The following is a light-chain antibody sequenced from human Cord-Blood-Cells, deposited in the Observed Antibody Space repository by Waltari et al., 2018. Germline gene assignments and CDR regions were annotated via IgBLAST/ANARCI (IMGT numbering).Light chain of an antibody. J-gene: IGKJ1*01. CDR1: QSISSS. CDR3: QQGYET. CDR2: AAF. Sequence: DIQMTQSPSSLSASVGDSVLINCRASQSISSSLNWYQQKPGKAPKLQIYAAFIVQSGVPARVSGSGAGTDFTLTISSLQPEDFATYYCQQGYETFGQGTKVEIK. V-gene: IGKV1-39*01.